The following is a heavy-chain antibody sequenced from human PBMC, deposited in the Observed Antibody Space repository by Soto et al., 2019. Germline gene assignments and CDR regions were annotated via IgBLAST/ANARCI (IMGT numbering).Heavy chain of an antibody. D-gene: IGHD3-16*01. V-gene: IGHV3-9*01. CDR1: GFTFDDYV. Sequence: EVQLVESGGGLVQPGRSLRLSCVASGFTFDDYVMHWVRQVPGKGLEWVSGISCNSGNIDYADSVKGRFTISRDNAMNSLYLQMNSLRPEDTALYSCARGLSAVPSYLDYWGQGPLVTVSS. J-gene: IGHJ4*02. CDR3: ARGLSAVPSYLDY. CDR2: ISCNSGNI.